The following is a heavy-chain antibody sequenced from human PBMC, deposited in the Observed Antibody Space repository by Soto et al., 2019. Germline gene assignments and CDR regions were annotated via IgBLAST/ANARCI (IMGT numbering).Heavy chain of an antibody. D-gene: IGHD3-22*01. CDR3: AIDAEFDDSSGYDPAFEI. Sequence: GASVKVSCKASGYTFTSYGISWVRQAPGQGLEWMGWISAYNGNTNYAQKLQGRVTMTTDTSTSTAYMELRSLRSDDTAVYYCAIDAEFDDSSGYDPAFEIWGKGTMVTVAS. J-gene: IGHJ3*02. CDR1: GYTFTSYG. CDR2: ISAYNGNT. V-gene: IGHV1-18*01.